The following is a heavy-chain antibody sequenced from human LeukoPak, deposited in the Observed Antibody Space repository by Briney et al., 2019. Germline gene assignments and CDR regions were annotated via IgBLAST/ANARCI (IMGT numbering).Heavy chain of an antibody. V-gene: IGHV3-33*01. CDR2: IWYEGSDK. CDR3: ARGSSSWYYFDY. D-gene: IGHD6-13*01. J-gene: IGHJ4*02. CDR1: GFTFRSYG. Sequence: GGSLRLSCAASGFTFRSYGMHWVRQAPGRGLEWVAVIWYEGSDKHYADSVKGRFTISRDNSKNTLYLQLNSLRADDTAVYYCARGSSSWYYFDYWGQGTLVTVSS.